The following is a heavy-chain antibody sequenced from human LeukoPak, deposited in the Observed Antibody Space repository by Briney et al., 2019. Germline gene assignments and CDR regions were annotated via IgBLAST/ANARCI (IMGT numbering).Heavy chain of an antibody. V-gene: IGHV3-74*03. CDR2: INEDGSDS. CDR1: GFTFRGYW. J-gene: IGHJ4*02. CDR3: VRDETLWTLDW. Sequence: GDLRLSCTSSGFTFRGYWIHWVRQPPGMGLVWVSRINEDGSDSMFAESVKGRFTISRDNARNTVHLQMNSLRADDTAVYHCVRDETLWTLDWWGQGTMVSVSS. D-gene: IGHD1-1*01.